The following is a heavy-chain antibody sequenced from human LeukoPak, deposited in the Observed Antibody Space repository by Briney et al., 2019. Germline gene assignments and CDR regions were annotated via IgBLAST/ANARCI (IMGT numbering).Heavy chain of an antibody. D-gene: IGHD2-2*01. CDR2: IYYSGST. V-gene: IGHV4-59*01. J-gene: IGHJ4*02. CDR1: GGSISSYY. Sequence: SETLSLTCTVSGGSISSYYWNWIRQPPGMGLEWIAYIYYSGSTNYNPSLKSRVTISVDTSKNQFSLKLSSVTAADTAVYYCARAVVVVPAARYYFDYWGQGTLVTVSS. CDR3: ARAVVVVPAARYYFDY.